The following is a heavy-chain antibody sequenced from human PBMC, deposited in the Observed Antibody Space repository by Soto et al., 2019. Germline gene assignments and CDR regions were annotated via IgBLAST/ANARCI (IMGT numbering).Heavy chain of an antibody. D-gene: IGHD3-9*01. Sequence: GGSLRLSCAASGFTVSSNYMSWVRQAPGKGLEWVSVIYSGGGTYYADSVKGRFTISRDNSKNTLYLQMNSLRAEDTAVYYCARLASKGLLQRPHYFDYWGQGTLVTVSS. CDR3: ARLASKGLLQRPHYFDY. CDR1: GFTVSSNY. CDR2: IYSGGGT. J-gene: IGHJ4*02. V-gene: IGHV3-53*01.